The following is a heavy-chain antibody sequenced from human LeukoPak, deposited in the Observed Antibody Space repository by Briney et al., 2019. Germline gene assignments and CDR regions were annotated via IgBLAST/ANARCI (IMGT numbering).Heavy chain of an antibody. CDR3: TTVIMGTPKDDY. D-gene: IGHD4-23*01. V-gene: IGHV3-15*01. J-gene: IGHJ4*02. Sequence: GGSLRLSCAASGFTFSNAWMSGVRQAPGKGLEWVGRIRSEADGGTLDYAALVKGRFTISRDASKNTLYLQMNSLKTEDTAVYYCTTVIMGTPKDDYWGQGTLVTVSS. CDR2: IRSEADGGTL. CDR1: GFTFSNAW.